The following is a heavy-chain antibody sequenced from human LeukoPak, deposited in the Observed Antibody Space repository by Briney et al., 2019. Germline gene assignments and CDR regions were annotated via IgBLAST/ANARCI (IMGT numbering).Heavy chain of an antibody. J-gene: IGHJ4*02. Sequence: SEILSLTCTVSGFSVTTDSYCWGWIRQPPGEGLEWIGYDYCGGNTNYDPSLKRRVTISVDTSKNQFSLTLTSVTAADTAVYFCARDHFGSLDSWGQGILVTVSS. CDR1: GFSVTTDSYC. CDR3: ARDHFGSLDS. V-gene: IGHV4-61*01. CDR2: DYCGGNT. D-gene: IGHD3-10*01.